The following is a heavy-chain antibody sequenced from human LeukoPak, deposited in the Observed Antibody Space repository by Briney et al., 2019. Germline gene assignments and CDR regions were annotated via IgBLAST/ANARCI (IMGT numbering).Heavy chain of an antibody. V-gene: IGHV3-30-3*01. J-gene: IGHJ3*02. CDR1: GFTFSSYA. CDR3: ARDQSKVAATLFESGNAFDI. D-gene: IGHD2-15*01. CDR2: ISYDGSNK. Sequence: GGSLRLSCAASGFTFSSYAMHWVRQAPGKGLEWVAVISYDGSNKYYADSVKGRFTISRDNSKNTLYLQMNSLRAEDTAVYYCARDQSKVAATLFESGNAFDIWGQGTMVTVSS.